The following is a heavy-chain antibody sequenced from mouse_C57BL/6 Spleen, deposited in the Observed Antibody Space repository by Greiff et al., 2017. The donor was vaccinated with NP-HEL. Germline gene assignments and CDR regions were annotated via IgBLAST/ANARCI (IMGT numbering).Heavy chain of an antibody. J-gene: IGHJ3*01. D-gene: IGHD3-2*02. CDR2: ISSGSSTI. CDR1: GFTFSDYG. Sequence: EVKLVESGGGLVKPGGSLKLSCAASGFTFSDYGMHWVRQAPEKGLEWVAYISSGSSTIYYADTVKGRFTISRDNAKNTLFLQMTSLRSEDTAMYYCARGRLRFAYWGQGTLVTVSA. V-gene: IGHV5-17*01. CDR3: ARGRLRFAY.